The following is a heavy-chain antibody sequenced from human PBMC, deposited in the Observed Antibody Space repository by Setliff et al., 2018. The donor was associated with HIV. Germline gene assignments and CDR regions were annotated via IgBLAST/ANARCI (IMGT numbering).Heavy chain of an antibody. D-gene: IGHD2-15*01. V-gene: IGHV3-21*01. CDR3: ARDPLRATSLLTWWFPDY. CDR1: GFTFSRHN. J-gene: IGHJ4*02. CDR2: ISSGSSHI. Sequence: GSLRLSCTASGFTFSRHNMNWVRQAPGKGLEWVSAISSGSSHIYYADSVKGRFTISRDNTKNSLILQMNSLRVEDTAVYYCARDPLRATSLLTWWFPDYWGQGTLVTVS.